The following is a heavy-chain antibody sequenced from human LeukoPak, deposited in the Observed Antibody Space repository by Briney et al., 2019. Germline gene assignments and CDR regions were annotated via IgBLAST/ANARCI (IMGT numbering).Heavy chain of an antibody. D-gene: IGHD3-10*01. V-gene: IGHV3-21*01. J-gene: IGHJ4*02. CDR3: ARDDPFPSMVRGGND. Sequence: GGSLRLSCAASGFTFSTYGMHWVRQAPGKGLEWVSSISSSSSYIYYADSVKGRFTISRDNAKNSLYLQMNSLRAEDTAVYYCARDDPFPSMVRGGNDWGQGTLVTVSS. CDR2: ISSSSSYI. CDR1: GFTFSTYG.